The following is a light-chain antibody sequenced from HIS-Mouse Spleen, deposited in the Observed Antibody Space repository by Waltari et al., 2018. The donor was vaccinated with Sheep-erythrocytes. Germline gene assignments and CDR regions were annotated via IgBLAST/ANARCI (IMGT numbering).Light chain of an antibody. CDR2: DVS. Sequence: QSALTQPRSVSGSPGQSFTISCTGTSSYVGGYNYVSWYQQHPGKAPKLMIYDVSKRPSGVPDRFSGSKSGNTASLTISGLQAEDEADYYCCSYAGSYNHVFATGTKVTVL. CDR1: SSYVGGYNY. CDR3: CSYAGSYNHV. V-gene: IGLV2-11*01. J-gene: IGLJ1*01.